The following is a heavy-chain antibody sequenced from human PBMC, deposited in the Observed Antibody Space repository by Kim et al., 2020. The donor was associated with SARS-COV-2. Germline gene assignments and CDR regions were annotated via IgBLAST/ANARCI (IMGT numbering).Heavy chain of an antibody. J-gene: IGHJ4*02. CDR3: TTDIQGDTDY. V-gene: IGHV3-15*01. CDR2: TT. D-gene: IGHD3-16*01. Sequence: TTDYAAPVKGRFTISRDDTKNTLYLQMNSLKTGDTAVYYCTTDIQGDTDYWGQGTLVTVSS.